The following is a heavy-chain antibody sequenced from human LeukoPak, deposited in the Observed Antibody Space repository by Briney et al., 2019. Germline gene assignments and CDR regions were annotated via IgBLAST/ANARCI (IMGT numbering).Heavy chain of an antibody. D-gene: IGHD3-10*01. CDR2: VSGNGDYT. Sequence: GGSLRLSCAASGFTFSSYAMSWVRQAPGKGLERVSGVSGNGDYTYYADSVKGRFTISRDNSKNTLYLQMNNLRAEDTAVYYCARVLREFFGSGTYVKSLDYWGQGTLVTVSS. CDR3: ARVLREFFGSGTYVKSLDY. CDR1: GFTFSSYA. J-gene: IGHJ4*02. V-gene: IGHV3-23*01.